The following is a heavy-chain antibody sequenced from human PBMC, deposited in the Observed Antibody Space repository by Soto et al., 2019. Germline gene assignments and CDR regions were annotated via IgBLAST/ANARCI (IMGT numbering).Heavy chain of an antibody. D-gene: IGHD3-22*01. J-gene: IGHJ6*01. CDR2: INQDGSEK. V-gene: IGHV3-7*03. CDR1: GSTFSRYW. CDR3: ARTSTGGYYPHRYCHGTGG. Sequence: PGGSLRLSCAASGSTFSRYWMSWVRQAPGKGLEWVANINQDGSEKYYVDSVKGRFTISRDNAKNSVYLQMNSLRADDTAGYYYARTSTGGYYPHRYCHGTGGWGQGTTVTVFS.